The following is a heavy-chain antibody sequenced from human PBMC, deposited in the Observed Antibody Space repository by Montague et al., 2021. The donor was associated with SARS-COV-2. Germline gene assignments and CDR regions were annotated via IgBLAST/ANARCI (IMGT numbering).Heavy chain of an antibody. Sequence: SLRLSCAASGFTFSSYGMHWVRQAPGKGLEWVAVIWYDGSNKYYADSVKGRFTISRDNSKNTLYLQMNSLRAEDMAVYYCAKGGTSYFYGMDVWGQGTTVAVSS. J-gene: IGHJ6*02. CDR2: IWYDGSNK. CDR3: AKGGTSYFYGMDV. D-gene: IGHD1-26*01. V-gene: IGHV3-33*06. CDR1: GFTFSSYG.